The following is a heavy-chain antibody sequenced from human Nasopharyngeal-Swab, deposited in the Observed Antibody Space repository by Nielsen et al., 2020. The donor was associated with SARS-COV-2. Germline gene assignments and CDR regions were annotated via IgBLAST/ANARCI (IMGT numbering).Heavy chain of an antibody. V-gene: IGHV4-39*07. CDR3: AKEGATGWFDP. Sequence: SETLSLTCTVSGGSIKTSSYYWGWVRQPPGKGLEWIGSIYYSGSTFYNPSLKSRVTMFMDTSKNQFSLKLRSVTAADTAVYYCAKEGATGWFDPWGQGTLVTVSS. CDR2: IYYSGST. J-gene: IGHJ5*02. CDR1: GGSIKTSSYY.